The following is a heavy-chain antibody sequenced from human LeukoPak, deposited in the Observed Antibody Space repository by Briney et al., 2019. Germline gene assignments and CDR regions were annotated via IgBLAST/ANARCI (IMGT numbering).Heavy chain of an antibody. CDR2: IYPGDSDT. D-gene: IGHD3-10*01. J-gene: IGHJ4*02. CDR1: GYSFTSYW. CDR3: ARRGTTMVRGVTHFDY. V-gene: IGHV5-51*01. Sequence: GESLKISCKGSGYSFTSYWIGWVRQMPGKGLEWMGIIYPGDSDTRYSPSFQGQVTISADKSISTAYLQWTRLKASDPAMHYRARRGTTMVRGVTHFDYWGQGTLVTVSS.